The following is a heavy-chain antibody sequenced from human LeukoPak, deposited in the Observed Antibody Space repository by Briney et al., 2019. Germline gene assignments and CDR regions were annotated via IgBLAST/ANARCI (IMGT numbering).Heavy chain of an antibody. Sequence: ASVKVSCKASGGTFSSYAISWVRQAPGQGLEWMGGIIPIFGTANYAQKFQGRVTITADESTSTAYMELSSLRSEDTAVYCCARGLYDILTGYYNWFYYYMDVWGKGTTVTISS. CDR1: GGTFSSYA. CDR3: ARGLYDILTGYYNWFYYYMDV. CDR2: IIPIFGTA. D-gene: IGHD3-9*01. V-gene: IGHV1-69*13. J-gene: IGHJ6*03.